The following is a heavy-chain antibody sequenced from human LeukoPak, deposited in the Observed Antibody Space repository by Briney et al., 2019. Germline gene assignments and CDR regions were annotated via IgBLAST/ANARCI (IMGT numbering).Heavy chain of an antibody. CDR3: ARDRTVGATPIFDY. D-gene: IGHD1-26*01. J-gene: IGHJ4*02. Sequence: GGSLRLSCAASGFTFSSYWMSRVRQAPGKGLEWVANIKQDGSEKYYVDSVKGRFTISRDNAKNSLYLQMNTLRAEDTAVYYCARDRTVGATPIFDYWGQGTLVTVSS. CDR1: GFTFSSYW. CDR2: IKQDGSEK. V-gene: IGHV3-7*03.